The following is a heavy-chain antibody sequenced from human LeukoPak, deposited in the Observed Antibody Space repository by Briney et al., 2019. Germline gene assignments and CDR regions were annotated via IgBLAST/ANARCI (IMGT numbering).Heavy chain of an antibody. D-gene: IGHD3-10*01. V-gene: IGHV4-34*01. CDR1: GGSISSYY. CDR2: INHSGST. CDR3: ARGPSLWFGENPDY. J-gene: IGHJ4*02. Sequence: SETLSLTCTVSGGSISSYYWSWIRQPPGKGLEWIGEINHSGSTNYNPSLKSRVTISVDTSKNQFSLKLSSVTAADTAVYYCARGPSLWFGENPDYWGQGTLVTVSS.